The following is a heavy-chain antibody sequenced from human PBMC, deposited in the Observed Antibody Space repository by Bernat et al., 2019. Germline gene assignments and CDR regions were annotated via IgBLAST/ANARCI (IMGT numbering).Heavy chain of an antibody. CDR3: ARGLQGQGMDV. CDR2: SNPNSGAT. CDR1: QYTFTGYY. D-gene: IGHD1-1*01. V-gene: IGHV1-2*04. J-gene: IGHJ6*02. Sequence: QVQLVQSGAEVKKPGASVTVSCKASQYTFTGYYLHWVRQAPGQGLVWMGWSNPNSGATNYARKFQGWVTMTRDTSISTAYMELSSLKSDDTAVYYCARGLQGQGMDVWGQGTTVTESS.